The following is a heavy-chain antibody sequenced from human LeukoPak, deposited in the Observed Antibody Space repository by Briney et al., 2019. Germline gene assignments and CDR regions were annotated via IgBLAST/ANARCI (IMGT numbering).Heavy chain of an antibody. CDR3: ARGIYYYGSGRSIKYSDY. CDR1: GYTFTNYG. J-gene: IGHJ4*02. V-gene: IGHV1-18*01. CDR2: INAYNDNT. Sequence: ASVKVSCKASGYTFTNYGISWVRQAPGQGLEWMGWINAYNDNTMYARKFQGRVTMTTDTSTSTGYMELRTLRSDDTAVYYCARGIYYYGSGRSIKYSDYWGQGTLVTVSS. D-gene: IGHD3-10*01.